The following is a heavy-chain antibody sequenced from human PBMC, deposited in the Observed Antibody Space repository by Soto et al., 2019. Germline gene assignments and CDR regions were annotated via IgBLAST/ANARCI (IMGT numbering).Heavy chain of an antibody. V-gene: IGHV3-21*01. Sequence: GGSLRLSCAASGFTFSSYSMNWVRQAPGKGLEWVSSISSSSSYIYYADSVKGRFTISRDNAKNSLYLQMNSLRAEDTAVYYCARDWPMVRGVTAFDYWGQGTLVTVSS. CDR3: ARDWPMVRGVTAFDY. CDR2: ISSSSSYI. CDR1: GFTFSSYS. J-gene: IGHJ4*02. D-gene: IGHD3-10*01.